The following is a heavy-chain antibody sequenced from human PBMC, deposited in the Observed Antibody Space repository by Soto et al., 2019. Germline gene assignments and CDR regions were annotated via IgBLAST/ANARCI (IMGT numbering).Heavy chain of an antibody. J-gene: IGHJ4*02. D-gene: IGHD3-22*01. Sequence: ASVKVSCKASGYTFTSYAMHWVRQAPGQRLEWMGWINAGNGNTKYSQKFQGRVTITRDTSASTAYMELSSLRSEDTAVYYCARAHYDSSGYYHGDYWGQGTLVTVSS. V-gene: IGHV1-3*01. CDR3: ARAHYDSSGYYHGDY. CDR1: GYTFTSYA. CDR2: INAGNGNT.